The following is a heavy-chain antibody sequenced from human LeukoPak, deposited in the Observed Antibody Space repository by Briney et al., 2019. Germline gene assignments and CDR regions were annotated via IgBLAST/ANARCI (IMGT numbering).Heavy chain of an antibody. J-gene: IGHJ5*02. Sequence: SETLSLTCAVYGGSFSGYYWGWIRQPPGKGLEWIGSIYYSGSTYYNPSLKSRVTISVDTSKNQFSLKLSSVTAAVTAVYYCARPSGSYFRGWFDPWGQGTLVTVSS. CDR2: IYYSGST. CDR1: GGSFSGYY. D-gene: IGHD1-26*01. V-gene: IGHV4-39*01. CDR3: ARPSGSYFRGWFDP.